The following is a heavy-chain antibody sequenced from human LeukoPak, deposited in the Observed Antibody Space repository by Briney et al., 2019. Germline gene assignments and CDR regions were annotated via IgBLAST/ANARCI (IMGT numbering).Heavy chain of an antibody. Sequence: NPSETLSLTCIVSGGSISSGSYSWSWIRQPAGKGLEWIGRIYTSGSTNYNPSLKSRVTISVDTSKNQFSLKLSSVTAADTAVYYCARVRGIFGVAQSGYYFDYWGQGSLVTVSS. D-gene: IGHD3-3*01. CDR1: GGSISSGSYS. V-gene: IGHV4-61*02. CDR2: IYTSGST. J-gene: IGHJ4*02. CDR3: ARVRGIFGVAQSGYYFDY.